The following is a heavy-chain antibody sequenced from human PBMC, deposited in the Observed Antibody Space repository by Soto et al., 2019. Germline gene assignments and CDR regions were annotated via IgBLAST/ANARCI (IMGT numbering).Heavy chain of an antibody. J-gene: IGHJ4*02. CDR3: ATHSGYGGYVLDY. V-gene: IGHV1-24*01. CDR2: FDPEDGET. CDR1: GYTLTELS. D-gene: IGHD5-12*01. Sequence: ASVKVSCKVSGYTLTELSMYWVRQAPGKGLEWMGGFDPEDGETIYAQKFQGRVTMTEDTSTDTAYIELSSLRSEDTAVYYCATHSGYGGYVLDYWGQGTLVTVSS.